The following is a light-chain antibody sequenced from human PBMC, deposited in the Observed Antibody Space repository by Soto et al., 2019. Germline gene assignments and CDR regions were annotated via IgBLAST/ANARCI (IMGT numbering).Light chain of an antibody. Sequence: QSVLTQPASVSGSPGQSITISCTGTSSDVGANNYVSWYQQHPGKAPELVIYDVRNRPSGVSDRFSGSKSGNTASLIISGRQAEDEAHFYCSSSRNTSPQVFGTGAKVTVL. CDR2: DVR. J-gene: IGLJ1*01. V-gene: IGLV2-14*03. CDR3: SSSRNTSPQV. CDR1: SSDVGANNY.